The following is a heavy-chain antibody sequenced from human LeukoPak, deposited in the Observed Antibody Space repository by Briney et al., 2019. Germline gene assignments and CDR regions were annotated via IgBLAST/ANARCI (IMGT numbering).Heavy chain of an antibody. D-gene: IGHD5-18*01. Sequence: SETLSLTCTVSGVSISSSSYHWAWIPQPPAKGLEWIGSIYDSGSTYYSPSLKSRVTISVDTSKNQFSLKLNSVTAADTAVYYCTRQVLHTAMDYWGQGTLVTVSS. CDR2: IYDSGST. V-gene: IGHV4-39*01. J-gene: IGHJ4*02. CDR3: TRQVLHTAMDY. CDR1: GVSISSSSYH.